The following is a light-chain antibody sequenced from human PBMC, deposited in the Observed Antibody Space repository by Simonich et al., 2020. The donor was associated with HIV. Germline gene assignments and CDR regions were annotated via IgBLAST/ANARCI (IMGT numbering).Light chain of an antibody. Sequence: DVVMTQSPLSLPVTLGKPASISCRASQSLVNSIGKTYLNWVQQRPGQSPRRIIYKVSNRDSGVPDRISGSGSGTDFTLNISRVEAEDVGVYYCMQGTHWPPNICGQGTKLEIK. V-gene: IGKV2-30*01. J-gene: IGKJ2*01. CDR2: KVS. CDR3: MQGTHWPPNI. CDR1: QSLVNSIGKTY.